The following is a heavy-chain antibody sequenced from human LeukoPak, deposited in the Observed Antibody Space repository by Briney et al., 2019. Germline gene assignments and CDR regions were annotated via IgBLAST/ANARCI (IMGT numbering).Heavy chain of an antibody. CDR3: AREEDLFRFGELCPRFDP. D-gene: IGHD3-10*01. CDR2: IYYSGST. Sequence: KTSETLSLTCTVSGGSVSSSSYHWGWIRQPPGKGLEWIGSIYYSGSTYYNPSLKSRVTISVDTSKNQFSLKLSSVTAADTAVYYCAREEDLFRFGELCPRFDPWGQGTLVTVSS. J-gene: IGHJ5*02. CDR1: GGSVSSSSYH. V-gene: IGHV4-39*07.